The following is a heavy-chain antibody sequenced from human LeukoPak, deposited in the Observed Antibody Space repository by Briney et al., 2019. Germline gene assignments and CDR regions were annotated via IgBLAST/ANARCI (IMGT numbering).Heavy chain of an antibody. CDR1: GFTFSTFW. Sequence: GVLRLSCAASGFTFSTFWMSWVRQAPGKGLEWVANINQDGSEKYYVDSMKGRFTVSRGNAKNSLYLQMDSLRAEDTAVYYCARGGTFVSDYWGQGTLVTVSS. D-gene: IGHD1-1*01. V-gene: IGHV3-7*01. CDR2: INQDGSEK. J-gene: IGHJ4*02. CDR3: ARGGTFVSDY.